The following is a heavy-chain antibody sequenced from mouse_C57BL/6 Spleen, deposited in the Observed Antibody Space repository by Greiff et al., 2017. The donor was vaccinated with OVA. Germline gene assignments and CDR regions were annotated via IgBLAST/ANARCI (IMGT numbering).Heavy chain of an antibody. D-gene: IGHD2-4*01. V-gene: IGHV1-82*01. CDR2: IYPGDGDT. CDR3: ARDDYDVGWYFDV. J-gene: IGHJ1*03. CDR1: GYAFSSSW. Sequence: VKLQESGPELVKPGASVKISCKASGYAFSSSWMNWVKQRPGKGLEWIGRIYPGDGDTNYNGKFKGKATLTADKSSSTAYMQLSSLTSEDSAVYFCARDDYDVGWYFDVWGTGTTVTVSS.